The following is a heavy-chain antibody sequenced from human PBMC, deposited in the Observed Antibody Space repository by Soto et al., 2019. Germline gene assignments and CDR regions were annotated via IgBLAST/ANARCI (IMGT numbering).Heavy chain of an antibody. V-gene: IGHV3-7*05. J-gene: IGHJ4*02. D-gene: IGHD3-3*01. CDR2: IKQDGSEK. Sequence: GGSLRLSCAASGFTFSSYWMSWVRQAPGKGLEWVANIKQDGSEKYYVDSVKGRFTISRDNAKNSLYLQMNSLRAEDTAVYYCARDLNDFWSGYPYFDYWGQGTLVTVSS. CDR3: ARDLNDFWSGYPYFDY. CDR1: GFTFSSYW.